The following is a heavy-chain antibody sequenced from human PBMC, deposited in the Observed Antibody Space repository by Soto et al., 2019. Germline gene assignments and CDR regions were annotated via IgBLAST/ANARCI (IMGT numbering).Heavy chain of an antibody. Sequence: QMQLVESGGGVVQPGRSLRLSCVASGFSFSNHGMHWVRQAPGKGLEWVAVISYDGSNKDYVESVKGRFTISRENSKNTLYLQINSLRVEDTAVFYCARNSRATVAGAPDYWGQGTLVTVSS. CDR3: ARNSRATVAGAPDY. D-gene: IGHD6-19*01. V-gene: IGHV3-30*03. CDR2: ISYDGSNK. CDR1: GFSFSNHG. J-gene: IGHJ4*02.